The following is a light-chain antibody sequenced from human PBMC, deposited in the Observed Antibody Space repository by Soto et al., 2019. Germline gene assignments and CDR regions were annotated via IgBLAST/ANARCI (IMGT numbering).Light chain of an antibody. CDR3: QQYYVTPWT. CDR2: WAS. CDR1: QSVLYSSINKNY. Sequence: DIVMTQSPDSLTVSLGERATINCRSSQSVLYSSINKNYLSWFQQKPGQPPKLLIYWASTRESGVPDRFSGSGSGTEFTLTISSLQAEDVAVYYCQQYYVTPWTFGQGTKVEV. J-gene: IGKJ1*01. V-gene: IGKV4-1*01.